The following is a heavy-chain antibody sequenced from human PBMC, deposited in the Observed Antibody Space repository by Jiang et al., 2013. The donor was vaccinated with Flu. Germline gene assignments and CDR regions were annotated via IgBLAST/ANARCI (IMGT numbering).Heavy chain of an antibody. CDR3: ARRKSRSFDY. J-gene: IGHJ4*02. D-gene: IGHD6-6*01. CDR1: GDSISGSIYY. CDR2: IYYSGSS. V-gene: IGHV4-39*01. Sequence: GSGLVKPSETLSLTCRVSGDSISGSIYYWAWVRQPPGKGLEWIGTIYYSGSSNYNPSLKSRVTMSVDTSKNQFSLKLSSATAADTAMYYCARRKSRSFDYWGQG.